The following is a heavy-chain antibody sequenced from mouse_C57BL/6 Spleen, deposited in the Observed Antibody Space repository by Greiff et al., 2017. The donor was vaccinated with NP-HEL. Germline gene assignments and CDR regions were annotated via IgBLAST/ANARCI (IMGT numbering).Heavy chain of an antibody. Sequence: EVQLQQSGAELVKPGASVKLSCTASGFNIKDYYMHWVKQRTEQGLEWIGRIDPEDGETKYAPKFQGKATITADTSSNTAYLQLSSLTSEDTAVYYCARTVVEYYFDYWGQGTTLTVSS. J-gene: IGHJ2*01. V-gene: IGHV14-2*01. CDR1: GFNIKDYY. D-gene: IGHD1-1*01. CDR3: ARTVVEYYFDY. CDR2: IDPEDGET.